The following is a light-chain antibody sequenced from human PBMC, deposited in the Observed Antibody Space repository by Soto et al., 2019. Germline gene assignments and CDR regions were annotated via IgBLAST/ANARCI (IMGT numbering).Light chain of an antibody. CDR1: SSDFGAYNY. J-gene: IGLJ2*01. Sequence: QSALTQPASVSGSPGQSITISCTGTSSDFGAYNYVSWYQQHPGKAPKLIIYDVNNRPSGVSNSFSGSKSGNTASLTISGLQAEDEADYYCSSYTSSSTLFGGGTKLTVL. V-gene: IGLV2-14*01. CDR2: DVN. CDR3: SSYTSSSTL.